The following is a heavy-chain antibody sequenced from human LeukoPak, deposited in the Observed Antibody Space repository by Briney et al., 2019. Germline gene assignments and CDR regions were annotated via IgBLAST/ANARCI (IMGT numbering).Heavy chain of an antibody. CDR2: IYHSGST. CDR3: ARNYGGNAHFDY. V-gene: IGHV4-38-2*02. CDR1: GSSISSGYY. J-gene: IGHJ4*02. D-gene: IGHD4-23*01. Sequence: SETLSLTCTVSGSSISSGYYWGWIRQPPGKGLEWIGSIYHSGSTYYNPSLKGRVTISLDTSKNQFSLKLSSVTAADTAVYYCARNYGGNAHFDYWGQGTLVTVSS.